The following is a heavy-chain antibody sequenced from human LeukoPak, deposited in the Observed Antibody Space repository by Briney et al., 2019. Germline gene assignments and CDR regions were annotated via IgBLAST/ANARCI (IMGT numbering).Heavy chain of an antibody. D-gene: IGHD3-10*01. CDR2: IYSGGST. V-gene: IGHV3-53*01. CDR3: TTNSGDRLLWFGEGDDAFDI. CDR1: GFTVSSNY. Sequence: GGSLRLSCAASGFTVSSNYMSWVRQAPGKGLEWVSVIYSGGSTYYADSVKGRFTISRDNSKNTLYLQMNSLRAEDTAVYYCTTNSGDRLLWFGEGDDAFDIWGQGTMATVSS. J-gene: IGHJ3*02.